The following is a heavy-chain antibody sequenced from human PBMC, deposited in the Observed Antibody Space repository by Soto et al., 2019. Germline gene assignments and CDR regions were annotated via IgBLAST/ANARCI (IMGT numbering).Heavy chain of an antibody. CDR1: GGSFSGYY. V-gene: IGHV4-34*01. CDR2: INHSGST. Sequence: SETLSLTCAVYGGSFSGYYWSWIRQPPGKGLEWIGEINHSGSTNYNPSLKSRGTISVDTSKNQFSLKLSSVTAADTAVYYCERGHGEGLGSYGRMDVWGQGTTVTVSS. J-gene: IGHJ6*02. D-gene: IGHD3-10*01. CDR3: ERGHGEGLGSYGRMDV.